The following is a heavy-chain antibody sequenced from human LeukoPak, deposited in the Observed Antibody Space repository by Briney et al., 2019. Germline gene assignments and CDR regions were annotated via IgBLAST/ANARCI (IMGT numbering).Heavy chain of an antibody. V-gene: IGHV1-2*02. CDR2: INPNSGGT. J-gene: IGHJ4*02. CDR1: GYTFTGYY. D-gene: IGHD3-3*01. Sequence: GASVKVSCKASGYTFTGYYMHWVRQAPGQGLEWMGWINPNSGGTNYAQKFQGRVTMTRDTSISTAYMELSRLRSDDTAVYYCARPHEGFTIFGVVIWGPGTLVTVSS. CDR3: ARPHEGFTIFGVVI.